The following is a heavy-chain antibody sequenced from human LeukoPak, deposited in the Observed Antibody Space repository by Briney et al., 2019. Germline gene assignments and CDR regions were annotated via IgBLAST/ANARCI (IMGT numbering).Heavy chain of an antibody. Sequence: GGSLRLSCAASGFTFSSYAMSWVRQAPGKGLEWVSAISGSGGSTYYADSVKGRFTISRDNSKNTLYLQMNSLRAEDTAVYYCANAKGQWFGDPYYIDYWGQGTLVTVSS. CDR1: GFTFSSYA. CDR3: ANAKGQWFGDPYYIDY. CDR2: ISGSGGST. J-gene: IGHJ4*02. D-gene: IGHD3-10*01. V-gene: IGHV3-23*01.